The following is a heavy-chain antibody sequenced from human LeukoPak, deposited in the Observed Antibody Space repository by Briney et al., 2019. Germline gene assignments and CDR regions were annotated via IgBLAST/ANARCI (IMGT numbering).Heavy chain of an antibody. CDR3: AKKVVVGATSPYSDFQD. Sequence: GGSLRLSCVASGFTFSSYAVSWVRQAPGKGLEWVSAISGSGVTTHYAGSVKGRFSISRDNSKNTLYLQMNSLRAEDTALYYCAKKVVVGATSPYSDFQDWGQGTLATVSS. CDR2: ISGSGVTT. J-gene: IGHJ1*01. CDR1: GFTFSSYA. V-gene: IGHV3-23*01. D-gene: IGHD1-26*01.